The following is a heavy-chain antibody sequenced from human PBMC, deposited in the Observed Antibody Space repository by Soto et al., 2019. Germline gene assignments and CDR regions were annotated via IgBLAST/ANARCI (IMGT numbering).Heavy chain of an antibody. CDR2: IYRDDDK. J-gene: IGHJ4*02. CDR3: AHTVARGAYWETLNY. Sequence: QITLKESGPTLVKPTQTLTLTCTVSGFSLMTNGVGVGWFRQPPGKALEWLALIYRDDDKRYRPSLNSRVTVTRDNNKNQVVLTMTSMDPVDTATDYCAHTVARGAYWETLNYWGQGTLVTVSS. D-gene: IGHD1-26*01. CDR1: GFSLMTNGVG. V-gene: IGHV2-5*02.